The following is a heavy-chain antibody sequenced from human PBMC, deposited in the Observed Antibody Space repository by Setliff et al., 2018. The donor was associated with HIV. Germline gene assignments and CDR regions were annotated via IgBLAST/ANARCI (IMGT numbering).Heavy chain of an antibody. CDR1: GDTFTTYA. V-gene: IGHV1-3*01. CDR3: ARHRVEQRVSVGMDV. Sequence: GASVKVSCKASGDTFTTYALHWVRQAPGQRLEWMGWINAGNGDTKSSQKFQGRVTITRDTSASTAYMELSSLRSEDTGVYYCARHRVEQRVSVGMDVWGQGTTVTVSS. J-gene: IGHJ6*02. CDR2: INAGNGDT. D-gene: IGHD1-1*01.